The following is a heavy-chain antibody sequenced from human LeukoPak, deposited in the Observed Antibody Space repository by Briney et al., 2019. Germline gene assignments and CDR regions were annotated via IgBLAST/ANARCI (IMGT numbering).Heavy chain of an antibody. V-gene: IGHV3-23*01. CDR3: AKWPEGAMDYFDY. J-gene: IGHJ4*02. Sequence: GGSLRLSCAASGFSFSSYATTWARQAPVKGLEWVSAISGDGTRTYYADSVKGRFTISRDNSKNTLYLEMSSLRIEDTAIYYCAKWPEGAMDYFDYWGQGTLVTVSS. D-gene: IGHD3-16*01. CDR2: ISGDGTRT. CDR1: GFSFSSYA.